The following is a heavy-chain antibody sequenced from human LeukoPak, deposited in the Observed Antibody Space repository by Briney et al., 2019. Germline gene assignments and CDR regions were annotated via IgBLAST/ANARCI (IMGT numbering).Heavy chain of an antibody. V-gene: IGHV4-39*07. CDR3: ARDGLGDSSGYYYSWFDP. D-gene: IGHD3-22*01. CDR2: IYYSGST. J-gene: IGHJ5*02. CDR1: GGSISSSSYY. Sequence: PSETLSLTCTVSGGSISSSSYYWGWIRQPPGKGLEWIGSIYYSGSTYYNPSLKSRVTISVDTSKNQFSLKLSSVTAADTAVYYCARDGLGDSSGYYYSWFDPWGQGTLVTVFS.